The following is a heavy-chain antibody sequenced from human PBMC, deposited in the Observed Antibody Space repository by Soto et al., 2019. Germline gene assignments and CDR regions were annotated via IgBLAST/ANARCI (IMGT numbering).Heavy chain of an antibody. CDR2: INAGNGNT. Sequence: ASVKVSCKAFGYTFTSYAMHWVRQAPGQRLEWMGWINAGNGNTKYSQKFQGRVTITRDTSASTAYMELSSLRSEDTAVYYCARDFIPHYDFWSGYYFAAYFDYWGQGTLVTVSS. D-gene: IGHD3-3*01. J-gene: IGHJ4*02. CDR1: GYTFTSYA. CDR3: ARDFIPHYDFWSGYYFAAYFDY. V-gene: IGHV1-3*01.